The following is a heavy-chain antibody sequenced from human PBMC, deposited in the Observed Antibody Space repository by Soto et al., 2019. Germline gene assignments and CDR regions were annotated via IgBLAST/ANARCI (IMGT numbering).Heavy chain of an antibody. J-gene: IGHJ6*02. CDR2: ISYDGSNK. D-gene: IGHD3-10*01. V-gene: IGHV3-30-3*01. CDR3: AGTGALLWFGEEDLQTYYYYGMDV. CDR1: GFTFSSYA. Sequence: GGSLRLSCAASGFTFSSYAMHWVRQAPGKGLEWVAVISYDGSNKYYADSVKGRFTISRDNSKNTLYLQMNSLRAEDTAVYYCAGTGALLWFGEEDLQTYYYYGMDVWGQGTTVTVSS.